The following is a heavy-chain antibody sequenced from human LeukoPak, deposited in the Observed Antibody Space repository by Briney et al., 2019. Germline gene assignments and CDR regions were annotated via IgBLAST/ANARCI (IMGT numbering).Heavy chain of an antibody. CDR1: GFTVSSNY. J-gene: IGHJ4*02. CDR2: IYSGGRT. D-gene: IGHD6-19*01. CDR3: ARGGVRYSSGWYSDY. Sequence: PGGSLRLSCAASGFTVSSNYMSWVRQAPGKGPEWVSVIYSGGRTYYADSVKGRFTISRDNSKNTLYLQMNSLRAEDTAMYYCARGGVRYSSGWYSDYWGQGTLVTVSS. V-gene: IGHV3-66*01.